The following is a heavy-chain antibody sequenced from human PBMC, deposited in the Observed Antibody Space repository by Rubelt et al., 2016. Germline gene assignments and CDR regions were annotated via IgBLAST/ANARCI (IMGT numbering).Heavy chain of an antibody. V-gene: IGHV1-18*01. CDR1: GYTFTSYG. Sequence: QVQLVQSGAEVKKPGASVKVSCKASGYTFTSYGISWVRQAPGQGLEWMGWISAYNGNTNYAQKARGRVAMTRDTATSTAYMELRSLRSDDTAVDYCARDRIRIAARQGWYFDLWGRGTLVTVSS. CDR3: ARDRIRIAARQGWYFDL. CDR2: ISAYNGNT. D-gene: IGHD6-6*01. J-gene: IGHJ2*01.